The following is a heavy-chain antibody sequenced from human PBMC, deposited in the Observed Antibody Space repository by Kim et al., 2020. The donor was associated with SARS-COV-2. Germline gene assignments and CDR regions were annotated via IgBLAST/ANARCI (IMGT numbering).Heavy chain of an antibody. J-gene: IGHJ5*02. D-gene: IGHD2-15*01. CDR3: ARRTCSGGSCHVGWFDP. V-gene: IGHV1-69*01. Sequence: FQGRVTITADESTSTAYMELSSLRSEDTAVYYCARRTCSGGSCHVGWFDPWGQGTLVTVSS.